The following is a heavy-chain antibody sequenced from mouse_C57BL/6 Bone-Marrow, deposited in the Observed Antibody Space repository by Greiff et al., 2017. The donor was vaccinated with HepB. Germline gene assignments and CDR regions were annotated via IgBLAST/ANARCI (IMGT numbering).Heavy chain of an antibody. CDR3: AREGDGLPRSWFAY. CDR2: INYDGSST. D-gene: IGHD2-4*01. Sequence: EVQRVESEGGLVQPGSSMKLSCTASGFTFSDYYMAWVRQVPEKGLEWVANINYDGSSTYYLDSLKSRFIISRDNAKNILYLQMSSLKSEDTATYYCAREGDGLPRSWFAYWGQGTLVTVSA. J-gene: IGHJ3*01. V-gene: IGHV5-16*01. CDR1: GFTFSDYY.